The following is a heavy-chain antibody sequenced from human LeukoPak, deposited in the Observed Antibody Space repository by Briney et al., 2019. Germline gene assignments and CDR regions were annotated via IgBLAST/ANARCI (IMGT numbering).Heavy chain of an antibody. J-gene: IGHJ5*02. CDR2: ISGSGGST. V-gene: IGHV3-23*01. D-gene: IGHD6-13*01. CDR3: AKGVAAAGKGDWFDP. Sequence: GGSLRLSCAASGFTFSSYAMSWVRQAPGKGLEWVSAISGSGGSTYYADSVKGRLTISRDNSKNTLYLQMNSLRAEDTAVYYCAKGVAAAGKGDWFDPWGQGTLVTVSS. CDR1: GFTFSSYA.